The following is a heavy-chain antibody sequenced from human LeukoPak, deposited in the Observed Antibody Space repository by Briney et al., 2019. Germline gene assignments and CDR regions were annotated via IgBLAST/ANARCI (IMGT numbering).Heavy chain of an antibody. CDR1: GYTFTSYG. V-gene: IGHV1-18*01. CDR2: ISAYNGNT. CDR3: ARALNTAMVTWPDAYYYYYMDV. J-gene: IGHJ6*03. D-gene: IGHD5-18*01. Sequence: GASVKVSCKASGYTFTSYGISWVRQAPGQGLEWMGWISAYNGNTNYAQKLQGRVTMTTDTSTSTAYMELRSLRSDDTAVYYCARALNTAMVTWPDAYYYYYMDVWGKGTTVTVSS.